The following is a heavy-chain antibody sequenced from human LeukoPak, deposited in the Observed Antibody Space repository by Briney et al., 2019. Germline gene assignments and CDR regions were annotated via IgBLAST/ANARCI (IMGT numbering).Heavy chain of an antibody. CDR1: GGTFSSYA. D-gene: IGHD6-19*01. Sequence: SVKVSCKASGGTFSSYAISWVRQAPGQGLEWMRRIIPILGIANYAQKFQGRVTITADKSTSTAYMELSSLRSEDTAVYYCARDLAIAVAAFRRFDPWGQGTLVTVSS. V-gene: IGHV1-69*04. CDR3: ARDLAIAVAAFRRFDP. J-gene: IGHJ5*02. CDR2: IIPILGIA.